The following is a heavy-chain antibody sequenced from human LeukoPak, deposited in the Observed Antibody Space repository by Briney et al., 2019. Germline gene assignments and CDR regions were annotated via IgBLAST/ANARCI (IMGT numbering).Heavy chain of an antibody. Sequence: RQAPGXGLEWMGWISAYNGNTNYAQKLQGRVTMTTDTSTSTAYMELRSLRSDDTAVYYCASNSGYSSGWYTPYYGMDVWGQGTTVTVSS. J-gene: IGHJ6*02. D-gene: IGHD6-19*01. CDR3: ASNSGYSSGWYTPYYGMDV. CDR2: ISAYNGNT. V-gene: IGHV1-18*01.